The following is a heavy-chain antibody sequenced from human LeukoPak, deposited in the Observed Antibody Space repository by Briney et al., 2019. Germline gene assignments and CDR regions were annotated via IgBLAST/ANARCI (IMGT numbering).Heavy chain of an antibody. Sequence: ASVKVSCKASGYTFTSYYMHWVRQAPGQGLEWMGIINPSGGSTSYAQKFQGRVTMTTDTSTRTAYMELRSLRSDDTAVYYCAREEDSSGYFRPRFDYWGQGTLVTVSS. CDR1: GYTFTSYY. J-gene: IGHJ4*02. CDR3: AREEDSSGYFRPRFDY. CDR2: INPSGGST. D-gene: IGHD3-22*01. V-gene: IGHV1-46*01.